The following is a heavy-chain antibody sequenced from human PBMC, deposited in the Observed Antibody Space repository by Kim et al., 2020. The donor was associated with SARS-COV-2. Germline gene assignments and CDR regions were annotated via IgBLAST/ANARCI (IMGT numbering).Heavy chain of an antibody. CDR2: ITGDGITA. CDR1: GFNFDDYV. V-gene: IGHV3-43*02. Sequence: GGSLRLSCAASGFNFDDYVVHWVRQVPGKGLEWVSLITGDGITAYYADSVKGRFTISRDNSKNSLYLQMNSLKPEDTAFYYCTKDTTAQPIHWFDAWGQGALVTVSS. CDR3: TKDTTAQPIHWFDA. D-gene: IGHD2-2*02. J-gene: IGHJ5*02.